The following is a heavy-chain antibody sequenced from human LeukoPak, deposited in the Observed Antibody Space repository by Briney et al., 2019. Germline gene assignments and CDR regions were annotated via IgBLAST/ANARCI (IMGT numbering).Heavy chain of an antibody. CDR2: IYYSGST. Sequence: NPSETLSLTCTVSGGSISSYYWSWIRQPPGKGLEWIGYIYYSGSTNYNPSLKSRVTISVDTSKNQFSLKLSSVTAADTAVYYCAREGAMATLYYYYYMDVWGKGTTVTISS. CDR1: GGSISSYY. V-gene: IGHV4-59*01. D-gene: IGHD2-2*01. J-gene: IGHJ6*03. CDR3: AREGAMATLYYYYYMDV.